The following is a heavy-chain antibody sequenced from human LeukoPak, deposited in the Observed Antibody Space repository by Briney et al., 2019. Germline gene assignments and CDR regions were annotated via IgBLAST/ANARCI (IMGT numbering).Heavy chain of an antibody. CDR2: FDPEDGET. CDR3: ATGFLGSYGEWTDFDY. CDR1: SFTLTEVS. J-gene: IGHJ4*02. D-gene: IGHD1-26*01. Sequence: GASVKFSSNVSSFTLTEVSIHSVRHAPGKRLEWIEGFDPEDGETIYAQKFQSRVTMTEDTSTDTAYMELSSLRSEDTAVYYCATGFLGSYGEWTDFDYWGQGTLVTVSS. V-gene: IGHV1-24*01.